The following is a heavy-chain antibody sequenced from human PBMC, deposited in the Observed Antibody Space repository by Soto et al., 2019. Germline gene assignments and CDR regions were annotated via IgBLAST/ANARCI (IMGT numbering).Heavy chain of an antibody. V-gene: IGHV3-30*18. CDR1: GFTFSSYG. CDR2: ISYDGSNK. Sequence: PGGSLRLSCAASGFTFSSYGMHWVRQAPGKGLEWVAVISYDGSNKYYADSVKGRFTISRDNSKNTLYLQMNSLRAEDTAVYYCAKALHYEAAGTLTYYYYGMDVWGQGTTVTVSS. CDR3: AKALHYEAAGTLTYYYYGMDV. J-gene: IGHJ6*02. D-gene: IGHD6-13*01.